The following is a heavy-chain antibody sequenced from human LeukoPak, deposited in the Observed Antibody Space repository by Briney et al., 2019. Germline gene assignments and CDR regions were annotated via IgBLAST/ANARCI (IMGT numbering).Heavy chain of an antibody. CDR2: IYYSGTT. CDR1: GGSITSYY. CDR3: ARGLRLWFGELYFDY. D-gene: IGHD3-10*01. J-gene: IGHJ4*02. Sequence: PSETLSLTCTVSGGSITSYYWSWIRQPPGKGLEWIGYIYYSGTTNYNPSLRSRVTISVDTSKNQVSLNLSSVTAADTAVYYCARGLRLWFGELYFDYWGQGTLVTVSS. V-gene: IGHV4-59*01.